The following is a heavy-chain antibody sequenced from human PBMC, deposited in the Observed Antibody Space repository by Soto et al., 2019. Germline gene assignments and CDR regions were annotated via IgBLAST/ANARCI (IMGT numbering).Heavy chain of an antibody. D-gene: IGHD2-2*01. V-gene: IGHV4-39*01. J-gene: IGHJ6*03. CDR2: IYYSGST. Sequence: NPSETLSLTCTVSGGSICSSSYYWGWIRQPPGKGLEWIGSIYYSGSTYYNPSLKSRVTISVDTSKNQFSLKLSSVTAADTAVYYCARNIVVVPAAMLSPTFGYYYMDVWGKGTTLTVSS. CDR1: GGSICSSSYY. CDR3: ARNIVVVPAAMLSPTFGYYYMDV.